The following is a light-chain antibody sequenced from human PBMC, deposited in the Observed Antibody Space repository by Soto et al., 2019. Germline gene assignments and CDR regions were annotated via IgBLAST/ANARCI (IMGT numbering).Light chain of an antibody. CDR3: QQYGSSPVYT. V-gene: IGKV3-20*01. J-gene: IGKJ2*01. Sequence: EIVLTQSPGTLSLSPGERVTLSCRASQSVSSSYLAWYQQKLGQAPRLLIYGASSRATGIPDRFSGRGSGTDFTLTISRREPEDFAVYYCQQYGSSPVYTFGQGTKLEIK. CDR1: QSVSSSY. CDR2: GAS.